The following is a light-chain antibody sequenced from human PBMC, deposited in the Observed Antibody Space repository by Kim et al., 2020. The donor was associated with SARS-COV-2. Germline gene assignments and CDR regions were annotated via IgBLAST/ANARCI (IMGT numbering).Light chain of an antibody. Sequence: DIQMTQSPSTLSASVGDRITITCRASQGISSWLAWYQQKPGKAPKLLIHKASILESGVPSRFSGSGSGTEFTLTISSLQPDDFATYSCKQCNSWTFGQGTKVDIK. CDR1: QGISSW. J-gene: IGKJ1*01. CDR3: KQCNSWT. V-gene: IGKV1-5*03. CDR2: KAS.